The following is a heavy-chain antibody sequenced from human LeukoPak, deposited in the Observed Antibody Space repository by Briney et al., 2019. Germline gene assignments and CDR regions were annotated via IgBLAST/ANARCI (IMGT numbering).Heavy chain of an antibody. J-gene: IGHJ4*02. V-gene: IGHV1-24*01. D-gene: IGHD3-22*01. CDR1: GYTLTELS. Sequence: ASVTVSLTGSGYTLTELSKHWGRQAPGKGVGGEGGFDPEDGETIYAQKFQGRVTMTEDTSTDTAYMELSSLRSEDTAVYSCATEVRYYYHSSGSTQFYYWGEGTLVTVSS. CDR3: ATEVRYYYHSSGSTQFYY. CDR2: FDPEDGET.